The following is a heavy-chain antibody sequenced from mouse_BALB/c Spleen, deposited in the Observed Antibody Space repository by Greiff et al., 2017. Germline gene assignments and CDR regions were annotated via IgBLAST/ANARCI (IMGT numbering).Heavy chain of an antibody. D-gene: IGHD1-2*01. CDR1: GYTFTDYE. J-gene: IGHJ2*01. Sequence: VQLQQSGAELVRPGASVTLSCKASGYTFTDYEMHWVKQTPVHGLEWIGAIDPETGGTAYNQKFQGKATLTADKSSSTAYMKLRSLTSEDSAVYYWTRSDYGYDYWGQGTTLTVSS. V-gene: IGHV1-15*01. CDR3: TRSDYGYDY. CDR2: IDPETGGT.